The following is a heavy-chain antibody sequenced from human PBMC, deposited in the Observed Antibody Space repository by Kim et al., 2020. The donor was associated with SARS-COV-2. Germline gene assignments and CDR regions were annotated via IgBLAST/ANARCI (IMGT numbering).Heavy chain of an antibody. CDR1: GGSISSYY. J-gene: IGHJ3*02. D-gene: IGHD3-16*01. V-gene: IGHV4-59*01. Sequence: SETLSLTCTVSGGSISSYYWSWIRQPPGKGLEWIGYIYYSGSTNYNPSLKSRVTISVDTSKNQFSLKLSSVTAADTAVYYCARDGSLGGAFDIWGQGTMVTVSS. CDR3: ARDGSLGGAFDI. CDR2: IYYSGST.